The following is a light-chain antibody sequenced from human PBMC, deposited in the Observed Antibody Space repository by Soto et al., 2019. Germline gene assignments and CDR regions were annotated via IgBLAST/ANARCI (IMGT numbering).Light chain of an antibody. CDR1: QTISSW. V-gene: IGKV1-5*03. CDR2: KAS. Sequence: DIQMTQSPSTLSGSVGDRVTITCRASQTISSWLAWYQQKPGKAPKLLIYKASTLKSGVPSRFSGSGSGTEFTLTISSLQTDDFETYYCQHHNSYSEAFGQGTRWIS. J-gene: IGKJ1*01. CDR3: QHHNSYSEA.